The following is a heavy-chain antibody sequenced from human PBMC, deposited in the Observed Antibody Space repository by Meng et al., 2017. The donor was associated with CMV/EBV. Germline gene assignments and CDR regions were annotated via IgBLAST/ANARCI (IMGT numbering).Heavy chain of an antibody. CDR1: GYTFTSSA. V-gene: IGHV1-58*01. J-gene: IGHJ4*02. CDR2: IVVGSGNT. CDR3: AARITGTRDVDY. Sequence: SVKVSCKASGYTFTSSAVQWVRQARGQRLEWIGWIVVGSGNTNYAQKFQERVTITRDKSTSTAYMELSSLRCEDTAVYYCAARITGTRDVDYWGQGTLVTVSS. D-gene: IGHD1-7*01.